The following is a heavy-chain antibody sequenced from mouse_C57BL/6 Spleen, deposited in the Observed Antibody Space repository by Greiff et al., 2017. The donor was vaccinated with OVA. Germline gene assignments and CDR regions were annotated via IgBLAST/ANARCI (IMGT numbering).Heavy chain of an antibody. CDR1: GYTFTSYW. V-gene: IGHV1-64*01. J-gene: IGHJ1*03. D-gene: IGHD1-1*01. CDR2: IHPNSGST. Sequence: VQLQQPGAELVKPGASVKLSCKASGYTFTSYWMHWVKQRPGQGLEWIGMIHPNSGSTNYNEKFKSKATLTVDKSSSTAYMQLSSLTSEDSAVYSCARHRLSSGSSGWYFDVWGTGTTVTVSS. CDR3: ARHRLSSGSSGWYFDV.